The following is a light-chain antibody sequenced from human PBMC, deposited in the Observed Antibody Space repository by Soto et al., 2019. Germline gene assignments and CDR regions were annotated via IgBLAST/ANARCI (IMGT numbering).Light chain of an antibody. CDR2: GAS. CDR1: QSVSISY. J-gene: IGKJ3*01. V-gene: IGKV3-20*01. Sequence: EIVLTQSPGTLSLSPGERATLSCRASQSVSISYLAWYQQKPGQAPRLLIYGASSRATGIPDRLSGSGSGTDFTMTISRLEPEDFAVYYCQQYGSSLQVTFCPGTKVDIK. CDR3: QQYGSSLQVT.